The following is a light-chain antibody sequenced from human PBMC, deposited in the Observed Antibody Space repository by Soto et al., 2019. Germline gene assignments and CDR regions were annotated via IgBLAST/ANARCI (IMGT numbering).Light chain of an antibody. J-gene: IGKJ3*01. CDR3: HQSGSTPFP. CDR2: GAS. Sequence: EIVLTQSPGTLSLSPGDRATLSCRASQSVSTNYLAWYQQKLGQAPRLLIYGASSRATGIPDRFSGNGSGTDFTLTISRLEPEDFAVYYCHQSGSTPFPFGPGTKVDIK. V-gene: IGKV3-20*01. CDR1: QSVSTNY.